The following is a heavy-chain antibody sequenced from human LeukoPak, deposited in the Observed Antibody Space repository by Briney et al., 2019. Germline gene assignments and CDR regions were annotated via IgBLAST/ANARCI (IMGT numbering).Heavy chain of an antibody. J-gene: IGHJ4*02. V-gene: IGHV4-4*02. D-gene: IGHD3-22*01. CDR1: GGSISSSNW. Sequence: SGTLSLTCAVSGGSISSSNWWSWVRQPPGKGLEWIGEIYHSGSTNYNPSLKSRVTISVDKSKNQFSLKLSSVTAADTAVYYCARTPHYYDSSGYYNDYWGQGTLVTVSS. CDR3: ARTPHYYDSSGYYNDY. CDR2: IYHSGST.